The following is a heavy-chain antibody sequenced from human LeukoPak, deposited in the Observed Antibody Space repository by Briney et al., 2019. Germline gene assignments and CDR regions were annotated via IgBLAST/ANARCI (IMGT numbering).Heavy chain of an antibody. Sequence: ASVKVSCKASGYTFTGYYLNWVRQAPGQGLEWMGWINPNSGGTNYAQKFQGWVIMTRDTSISTAYMEMSRLRSDDTAVYYCAREKEWELKSRVGMDVWGQGTTVTVSS. J-gene: IGHJ6*02. CDR2: INPNSGGT. D-gene: IGHD1-26*01. CDR3: AREKEWELKSRVGMDV. V-gene: IGHV1-2*04. CDR1: GYTFTGYY.